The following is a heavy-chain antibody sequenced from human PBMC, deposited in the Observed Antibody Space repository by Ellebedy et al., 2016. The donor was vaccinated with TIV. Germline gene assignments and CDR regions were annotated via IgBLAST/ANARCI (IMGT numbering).Heavy chain of an antibody. V-gene: IGHV3-23*01. CDR1: GFTFSRYA. CDR3: AKEHGPGVTVTDYGMDV. Sequence: PGGSLRLSCAASGFTFSRYAMSWVRQAPGKGLEWVSGSFGSGGGISYADSVKGRFTISRDNSKDTLYLQMNSLGADDTAIYYCAKEHGPGVTVTDYGMDVWGRGTTVTVPS. CDR2: SFGSGGGI. D-gene: IGHD2-21*02. J-gene: IGHJ6*02.